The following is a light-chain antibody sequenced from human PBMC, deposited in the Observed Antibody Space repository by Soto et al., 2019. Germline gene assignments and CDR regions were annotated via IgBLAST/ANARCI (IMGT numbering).Light chain of an antibody. J-gene: IGKJ1*01. CDR1: QSVSSS. Sequence: EVVMTQSPATLSMSPGERATLSCRASQSVSSSLAWYQQKPGHAPRLLIYAASTRATGIPDRFSGSGSETEFTLTISSLQAEDFAIYYCQQYNNWWTFGQGTKVEIK. CDR3: QQYNNWWT. CDR2: AAS. V-gene: IGKV3-15*01.